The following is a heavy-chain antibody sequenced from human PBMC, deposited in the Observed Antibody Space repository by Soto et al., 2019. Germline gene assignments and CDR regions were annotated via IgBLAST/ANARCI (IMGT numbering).Heavy chain of an antibody. D-gene: IGHD2-2*01. CDR2: ISSDGSHQ. Sequence: QVQLVESGGGVVQPGRSLRLSCAASGFTFSTSAIHWVRQAPGKGLEWVAVISSDGSHQYYADSVRGRFTVSRDNSKNTLYLQMTSLRAEDTAVYYCARPYCSSTRYYLYYYAMDVWGQGTTVTVSS. CDR1: GFTFSTSA. V-gene: IGHV3-30-3*01. CDR3: ARPYCSSTRYYLYYYAMDV. J-gene: IGHJ6*02.